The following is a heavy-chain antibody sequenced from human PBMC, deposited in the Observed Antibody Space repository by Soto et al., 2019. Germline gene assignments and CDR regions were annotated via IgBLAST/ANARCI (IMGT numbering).Heavy chain of an antibody. V-gene: IGHV1-18*04. J-gene: IGHJ6*02. CDR2: ISAYNGNT. CDR3: ARPGHYDILTGYYLYGMDV. D-gene: IGHD3-9*01. CDR1: CYSFTGDG. Sequence: SAKDSCKDSCYSFTGDGISWVRQAPGQGLEWMGWISAYNGNTNYAQKLQGRVTMTTDTSTSTAYMELRSLRSDDTAVYYCARPGHYDILTGYYLYGMDVWGQGTTVTVSS.